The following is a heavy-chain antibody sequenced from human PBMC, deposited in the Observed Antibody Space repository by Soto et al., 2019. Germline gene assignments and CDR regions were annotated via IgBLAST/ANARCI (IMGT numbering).Heavy chain of an antibody. CDR1: GYTFSGYY. D-gene: IGHD5-12*01. J-gene: IGHJ4*02. V-gene: IGHV1-2*02. CDR3: GRGRSGEIVIFY. CDR2: IGPKSGDT. Sequence: QVQPVQSGAEVKESGASVKVSCKASGYTFSGYYIHWVRQAPGQAPEWVGEIGPKSGDTRYAQKFQGRVTMTKDTSITIVYMELRNLSPADTAVYCCGRGRSGEIVIFYWGQGTLVTV.